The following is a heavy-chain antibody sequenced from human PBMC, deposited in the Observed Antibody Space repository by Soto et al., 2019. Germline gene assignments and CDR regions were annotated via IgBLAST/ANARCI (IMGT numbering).Heavy chain of an antibody. D-gene: IGHD2-15*01. Sequence: GGSLRLSCAASGFTIRNYAMSWVRQAPGKALEWVSGISGSSDRTYYADSVKGRFTISRDNAKNSLYLQMNSLRPEDTALYYCAKGGPDGFCSGGTCLDWEHFDYWGQGTLVTVSS. V-gene: IGHV3-23*01. CDR2: ISGSSDRT. CDR1: GFTIRNYA. CDR3: AKGGPDGFCSGGTCLDWEHFDY. J-gene: IGHJ4*02.